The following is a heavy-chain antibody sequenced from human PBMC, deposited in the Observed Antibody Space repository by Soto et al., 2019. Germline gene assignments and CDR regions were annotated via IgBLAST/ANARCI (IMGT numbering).Heavy chain of an antibody. D-gene: IGHD3-3*01. CDR3: AKGADFWSAPSGDWFDP. Sequence: EVQLVESGGGLVKPGGSLRLSCAASGFTFSSYSMNWVRQAPGKGLEWVSTIYAGGGTTHYADSVKGRFTISRDNSKNTLYLQMNSLRAEDTAVYYCAKGADFWSAPSGDWFDPWGQGTLVTVSS. CDR2: IYAGGGTT. V-gene: IGHV3-23*04. CDR1: GFTFSSYS. J-gene: IGHJ5*02.